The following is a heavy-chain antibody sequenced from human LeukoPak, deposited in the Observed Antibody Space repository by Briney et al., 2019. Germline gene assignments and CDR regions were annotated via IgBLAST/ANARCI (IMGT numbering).Heavy chain of an antibody. CDR2: ISAYNGNT. V-gene: IGHV1-18*04. CDR3: ARDSVLLWFGELPH. Sequence: ASVRVSCKASGYTFTSYYMHWVRQAPGQGLEWMGWISAYNGNTNYAQKLQGRVTMTTDTSTSTAYMELRSLRSDDTAVYYCARDSVLLWFGELPHWGQGTLVTVSS. CDR1: GYTFTSYY. D-gene: IGHD3-10*01. J-gene: IGHJ4*02.